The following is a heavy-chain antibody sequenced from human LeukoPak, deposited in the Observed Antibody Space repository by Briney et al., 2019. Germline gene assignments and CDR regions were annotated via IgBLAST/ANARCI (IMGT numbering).Heavy chain of an antibody. V-gene: IGHV3-7*01. CDR3: ARDNGVVHGVYYMDV. CDR2: IKQDRSEK. D-gene: IGHD3-3*01. J-gene: IGHJ6*03. CDR1: GFTFSNYW. Sequence: GGSLRLSCAATGFTFSNYWMTWVRQAPGKGLEWVADIKQDRSEKLYVNSVRGRFTISRDNAKISLFLQMNSLRAEVTAVYYCARDNGVVHGVYYMDVWGKGTTVTVS.